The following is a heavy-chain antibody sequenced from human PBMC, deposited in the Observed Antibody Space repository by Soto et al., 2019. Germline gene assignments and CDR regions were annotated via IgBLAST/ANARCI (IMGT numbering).Heavy chain of an antibody. V-gene: IGHV1-69*02. CDR1: GGTFSSYT. J-gene: IGHJ5*02. Sequence: QVQLVQSGAEVKKPGSSVKVSCKASGGTFSSYTISWVRQAPGQGLEWMGRIIPILGIANYAQKFQGRVTITADKPTSTAYRELSSLRSEDTAVYYCARGDYRYNWFDPWGQGTLVTVSS. CDR3: ARGDYRYNWFDP. CDR2: IIPILGIA. D-gene: IGHD4-4*01.